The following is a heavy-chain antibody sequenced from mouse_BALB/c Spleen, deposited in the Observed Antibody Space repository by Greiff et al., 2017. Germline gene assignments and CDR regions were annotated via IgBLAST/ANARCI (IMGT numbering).Heavy chain of an antibody. CDR2: ISNGGGST. CDR1: GFTFSSYT. J-gene: IGHJ3*01. D-gene: IGHD2-1*01. CDR3: ASLYGNYWFAY. V-gene: IGHV5-12-2*01. Sequence: DVELVESGGGLVQPGGSLKLSCAASGFTFSSYTMSWVRQTPEKRLEWVAYISNGGGSTYYPDTVKGRFTISRDNAKNTLYLQMSSLKSEDTAMYYCASLYGNYWFAYWGQGTLVTVSA.